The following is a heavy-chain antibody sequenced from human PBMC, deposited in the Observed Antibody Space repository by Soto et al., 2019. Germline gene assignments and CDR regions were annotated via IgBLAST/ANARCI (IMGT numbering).Heavy chain of an antibody. CDR3: AKDGASVTHYYFDC. Sequence: EVRLLESGGGLVQPGGSLRLSCAASGFTFKNYAMSWVRQAPGKGLEWVSVISGSGGTTYYADSVKGRFTISRDNSKNTLYLQMSTLRAEDTAVYFCAKDGASVTHYYFDCWGQGTLVTVSS. D-gene: IGHD4-17*01. V-gene: IGHV3-23*01. CDR2: ISGSGGTT. CDR1: GFTFKNYA. J-gene: IGHJ4*02.